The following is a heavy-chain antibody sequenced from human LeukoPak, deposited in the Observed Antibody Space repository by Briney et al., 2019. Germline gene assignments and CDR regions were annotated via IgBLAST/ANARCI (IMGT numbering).Heavy chain of an antibody. Sequence: GGSLRLSCAASGFTASTYYMNWVRQAPGKGLEWVSIIYSGGTTYYADSVKGRFTISRDTSKNTLSLQMNSLRAEDTAVYFCARVGDHFHWNLDLWGRGTLVTVSS. CDR3: ARVGDHFHWNLDL. D-gene: IGHD3-3*02. CDR1: GFTASTYY. V-gene: IGHV3-53*01. CDR2: IYSGGTT. J-gene: IGHJ2*01.